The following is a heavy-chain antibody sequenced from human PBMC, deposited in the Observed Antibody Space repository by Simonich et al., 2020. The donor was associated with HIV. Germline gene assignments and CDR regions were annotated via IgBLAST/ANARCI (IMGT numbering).Heavy chain of an antibody. Sequence: QVQLVQSGAEVKKPGSSVKVSCRASGGTFTGNYMHWVRQAPGQGLEWMGWSNPNSGVTNYEQKLQGRVTMTRDTSISTAYMELRRLKSDDTAVYYRAKSPLVGAQDDAFDIWGQGTMVTVSS. D-gene: IGHD1-26*01. V-gene: IGHV1-2*02. CDR1: GGTFTGNY. CDR3: AKSPLVGAQDDAFDI. J-gene: IGHJ3*02. CDR2: SNPNSGVT.